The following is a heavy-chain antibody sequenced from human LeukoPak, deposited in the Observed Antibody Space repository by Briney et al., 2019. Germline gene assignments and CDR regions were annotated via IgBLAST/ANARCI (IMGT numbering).Heavy chain of an antibody. CDR3: ARHLGYCSSTSCYVGWFDP. V-gene: IGHV4-59*08. D-gene: IGHD2-2*01. CDR2: IYYSGST. Sequence: SETLSLTCTVSGGSISSYYWSWLRQPPGKGLEWIGYIYYSGSTNYNPSLKSRVTISVDTSKNQFSLKLSSVTAADTAVYYCARHLGYCSSTSCYVGWFDPWGQGTLVTVSS. CDR1: GGSISSYY. J-gene: IGHJ5*02.